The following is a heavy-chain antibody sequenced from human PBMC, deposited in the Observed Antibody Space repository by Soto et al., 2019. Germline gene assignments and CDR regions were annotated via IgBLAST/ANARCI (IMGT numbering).Heavy chain of an antibody. CDR3: ARDLQDIVVVPAGTFI. CDR2: ISSGSTTI. CDR1: GFTFGDYA. Sequence: PGGSLRLSCTASGFTFGDYAMSWFRQAPGKGLEWVSYISSGSTTIYYADSVKGRFTISRDNAKNSLYLQMNSLRAEDTAVYYCARDLQDIVVVPAGTFIWGQGTMVTVSS. D-gene: IGHD2-2*01. J-gene: IGHJ3*02. V-gene: IGHV3-48*01.